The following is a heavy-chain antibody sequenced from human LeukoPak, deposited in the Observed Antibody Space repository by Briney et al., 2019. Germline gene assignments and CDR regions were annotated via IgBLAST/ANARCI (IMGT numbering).Heavy chain of an antibody. CDR1: GFTFSSYG. Sequence: PGGSLRLSCAASGFTFSSYGMHWVRQAPGKGLEWVSSISSSSSYIYYADSVKGRFTISRDNAKNSLYLQMNSLRAEDTAVYYCAKDRSGSRIPQYSDYWGQGTLVPVSS. CDR2: ISSSSSYI. J-gene: IGHJ4*02. V-gene: IGHV3-21*01. D-gene: IGHD1-26*01. CDR3: AKDRSGSRIPQYSDY.